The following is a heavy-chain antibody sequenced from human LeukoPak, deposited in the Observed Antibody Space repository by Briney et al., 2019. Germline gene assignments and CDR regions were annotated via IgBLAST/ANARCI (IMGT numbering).Heavy chain of an antibody. V-gene: IGHV3-48*01. D-gene: IGHD5-12*01. CDR2: ISSSSSTI. CDR1: GFTFSSYS. Sequence: PGGSLRLSCAASGFTFSSYSMNWVRQAPGKGLEWVSYISSSSSTIYYADSVKGRFTISRDNAKNSLYLQMNSLRAEDTAVYYRARPIVATGSDYWGRGTLVTVSS. CDR3: ARPIVATGSDY. J-gene: IGHJ4*02.